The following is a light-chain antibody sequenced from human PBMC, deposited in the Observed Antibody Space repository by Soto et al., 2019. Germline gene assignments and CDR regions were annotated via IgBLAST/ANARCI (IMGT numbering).Light chain of an antibody. J-gene: IGKJ5*01. V-gene: IGKV3-11*01. CDR3: QHCCSSPPIT. Sequence: IVLTQSPATLSLSPGEIAILSWRARRSASSYLAWYQQKPGQAPRLLIYAASRRATGIPERFSGSGSGTDFTLTISRLEPEDFAVYYCQHCCSSPPITFGQGTRLEIK. CDR2: AAS. CDR1: RSASSY.